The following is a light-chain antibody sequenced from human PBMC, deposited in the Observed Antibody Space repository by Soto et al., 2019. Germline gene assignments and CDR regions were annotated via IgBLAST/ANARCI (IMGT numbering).Light chain of an antibody. CDR1: SSNIGAGYD. J-gene: IGLJ3*02. CDR3: QSYDISLSASSPSWV. V-gene: IGLV1-40*01. Sequence: QSVLTQPPSVSGAPGQRVTISCTGTSSNIGAGYDVYWYQQLPGTAPKLLISGNNNRPSGVPDRFSGSKSGTSASLAITGLQAEDEADYYWQSYDISLSASSPSWVFGGGTKLTVL. CDR2: GNN.